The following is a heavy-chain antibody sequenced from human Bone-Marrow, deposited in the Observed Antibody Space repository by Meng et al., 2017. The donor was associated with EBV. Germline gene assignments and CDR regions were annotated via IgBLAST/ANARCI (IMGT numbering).Heavy chain of an antibody. CDR2: IIPIFGTA. CDR1: GGTFSSYA. D-gene: IGHD1-26*01. CDR3: ARDCSGSYNNWFDP. Sequence: QRVQEWGGGLVPGCWVQLACQAAGGTFSSYANSWVGQAPGQGREWMGWIIPIFGTANYAQKFQGRVTITADESKSTAYMELSSLRSEDTAVYYCARDCSGSYNNWFDPWGRGTLVTVSS. V-gene: IGHV1-69*01. J-gene: IGHJ5*02.